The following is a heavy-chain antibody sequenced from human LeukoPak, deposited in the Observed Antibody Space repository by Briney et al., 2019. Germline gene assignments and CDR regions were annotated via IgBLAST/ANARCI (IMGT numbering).Heavy chain of an antibody. D-gene: IGHD3-10*01. J-gene: IGHJ4*02. CDR3: AVALYGSGTAFDY. Sequence: SETLSLTCAVYGGPFSGYYWSWIRQPPGKGLEWIGYIYYSGSTNYNPSLKSRVTISVDTSKNQFSLKLSSVTAADTAVYYCAVALYGSGTAFDYWGQGTLVTVSS. V-gene: IGHV4-59*08. CDR1: GGPFSGYY. CDR2: IYYSGST.